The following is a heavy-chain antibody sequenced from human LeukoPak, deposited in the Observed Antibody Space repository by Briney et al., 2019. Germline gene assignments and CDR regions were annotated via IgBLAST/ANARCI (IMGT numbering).Heavy chain of an antibody. CDR1: GFTFSSYG. CDR3: AKDRSIVTTFGEH. J-gene: IGHJ1*01. CDR2: ISGSGGST. D-gene: IGHD3-16*01. Sequence: GGSLRLSCAASGFTFSSYGMSWVRQAPGKGLEWVSAISGSGGSTYYADSVKGRFTISRDNSKNTLYLQMNSLRAEDTAVYYCAKDRSIVTTFGEHWGQGTLVTVSS. V-gene: IGHV3-23*01.